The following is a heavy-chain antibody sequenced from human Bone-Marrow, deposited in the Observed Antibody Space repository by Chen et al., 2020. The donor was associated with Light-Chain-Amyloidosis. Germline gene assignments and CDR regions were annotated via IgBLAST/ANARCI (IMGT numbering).Heavy chain of an antibody. CDR3: AKIMRGGSYYFDP. CDR1: AGPFSAYY. Sequence: QVQLQQWGAGLLKPSETLSLTCAVSAGPFSAYYWSWIRQPPGKGLEWIGGVNHSGRTNYSPSLKSRLTISIDTSKKQSSLKLTSVTAADTAFYYCAKIMRGGSYYFDPWGQGTLVTVSS. D-gene: IGHD2-15*01. J-gene: IGHJ4*02. V-gene: IGHV4-34*01. CDR2: VNHSGRT.